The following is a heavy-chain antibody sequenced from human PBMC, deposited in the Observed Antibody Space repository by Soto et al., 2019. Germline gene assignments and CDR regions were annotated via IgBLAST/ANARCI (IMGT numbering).Heavy chain of an antibody. CDR3: ARVKAYCGGDCYSGYFDY. CDR2: ISYDGSNK. Sequence: VRLSCAASGFTFSSYAMHWVRQAPGKGLEWVAVISYDGSNKYYADSVKGRFTISRDNSKNTLYLQMNSLRAEDTAVYYCARVKAYCGGDCYSGYFDYWGQGTLVTVSS. D-gene: IGHD2-21*02. J-gene: IGHJ4*02. CDR1: GFTFSSYA. V-gene: IGHV3-30-3*01.